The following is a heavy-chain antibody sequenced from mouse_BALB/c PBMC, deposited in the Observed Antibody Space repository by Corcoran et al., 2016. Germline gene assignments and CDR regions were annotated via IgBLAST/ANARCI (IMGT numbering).Heavy chain of an antibody. CDR2: INTYTGEP. Sequence: QIQLVQSGPELKKPGETVKISCKASGYTFTNYGINWVKQAPGKGLKWLGWINTYTGEPTYADDFKVRFAFSLETSASTAYLQINNLKNEDAATYFCTRGLSLYFDYWGQGTTLTVSS. V-gene: IGHV9-3-1*01. CDR1: GYTFTNYG. D-gene: IGHD3-1*01. J-gene: IGHJ2*01. CDR3: TRGLSLYFDY.